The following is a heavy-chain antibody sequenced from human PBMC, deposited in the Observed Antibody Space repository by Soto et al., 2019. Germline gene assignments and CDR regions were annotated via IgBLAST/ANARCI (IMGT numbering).Heavy chain of an antibody. Sequence: QVQLQESGPGLVKPSQTLSLTCTVSGGSISSGDYYWSWIRQPPGKGLEWIGYIYYSGSTYYNPSLKSRVTISVDTSKNQFPLKLSSVTAADTAVYYCARLTTVTTFHPEHFDLWGRGTLVTVSS. D-gene: IGHD4-17*01. CDR2: IYYSGST. J-gene: IGHJ2*01. CDR3: ARLTTVTTFHPEHFDL. V-gene: IGHV4-30-4*01. CDR1: GGSISSGDYY.